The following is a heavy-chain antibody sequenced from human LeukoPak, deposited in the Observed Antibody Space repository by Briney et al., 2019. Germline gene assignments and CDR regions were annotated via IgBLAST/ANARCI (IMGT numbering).Heavy chain of an antibody. CDR3: ARYSKPLAGTTVDYGMDV. J-gene: IGHJ6*02. CDR1: GGSFSGYY. CDR2: INHSGST. D-gene: IGHD1-7*01. Sequence: SETLSLTCAVYGGSFSGYYWSWIRQPPGKGLEWIGEINHSGSTNYNPSLKSRVTISVDTSKNQFSLKLSSVTAADTAVYYCARYSKPLAGTTVDYGMDVWGQGTTVTVSS. V-gene: IGHV4-34*01.